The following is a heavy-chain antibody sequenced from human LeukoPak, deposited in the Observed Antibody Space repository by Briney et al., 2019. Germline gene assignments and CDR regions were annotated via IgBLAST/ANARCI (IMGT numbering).Heavy chain of an antibody. D-gene: IGHD4-17*01. CDR1: GFTFSSYW. J-gene: IGHJ4*02. CDR2: INTDGSST. V-gene: IGHV3-74*01. CDR3: ARAGAGDYIGWHFDY. Sequence: GGSLRLSCAASGFTFSSYWMHWVRQAPGKGLVWVSRINTDGSSTSYADSVKGRFTISRDNAKNTLYLQMNSLRAEDTAVYYCARAGAGDYIGWHFDYWGQGTLVTVSS.